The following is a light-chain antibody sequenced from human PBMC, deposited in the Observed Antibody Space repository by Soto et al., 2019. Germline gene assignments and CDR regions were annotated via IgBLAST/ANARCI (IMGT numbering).Light chain of an antibody. Sequence: EIVLTQSPGTLSLSPGERATLSCRASQSVSNNYLAWYLQKPGQDPRILIYGASSRATGIPDRFSASGSGTDFSLTISRLEPEDFAVYECQQYGSSTQTFGQGTKVDIK. CDR1: QSVSNNY. J-gene: IGKJ1*01. CDR3: QQYGSSTQT. CDR2: GAS. V-gene: IGKV3-20*01.